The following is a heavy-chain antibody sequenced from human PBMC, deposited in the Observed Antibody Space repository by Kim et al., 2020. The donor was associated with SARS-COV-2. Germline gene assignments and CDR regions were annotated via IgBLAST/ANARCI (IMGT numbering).Heavy chain of an antibody. J-gene: IGHJ6*02. CDR3: ARPYDFWTPYGMDV. Sequence: QKFQGRVTITADESTSTAYMELSSLRSEDTAVYYCARPYDFWTPYGMDVWGQGTTVTVSS. D-gene: IGHD3-3*01. V-gene: IGHV1-69*01.